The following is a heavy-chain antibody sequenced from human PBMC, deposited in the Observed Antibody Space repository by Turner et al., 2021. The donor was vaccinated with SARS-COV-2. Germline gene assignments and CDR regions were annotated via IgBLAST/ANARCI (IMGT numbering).Heavy chain of an antibody. CDR1: GFTFDDYA. J-gene: IGHJ6*02. V-gene: IGHV3-9*01. D-gene: IGHD4-17*01. CDR2: VSWNSGTL. CDR3: AKDRGYGDYSQYGMDV. Sequence: EVQLVESGGGLVQPGRSLRLSCAASGFTFDDYAIHWVRQAPGEGLEWVSGVSWNSGTLGYADSVKGRFTISRDNAKNSLYLQLNSLRAEDTALYYCAKDRGYGDYSQYGMDVWGQGTTVTVSS.